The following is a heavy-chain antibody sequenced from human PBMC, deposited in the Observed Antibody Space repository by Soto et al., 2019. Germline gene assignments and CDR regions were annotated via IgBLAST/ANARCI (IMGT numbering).Heavy chain of an antibody. D-gene: IGHD6-19*01. V-gene: IGHV4-59*08. CDR3: ARHVQWLVTLEY. Sequence: QVQLQESGPGLVKPSETLSLTCTVSGGSISSYYWSWIRQPPGKGLEWIGYIYYSGSTNYNPTLKTRVNISVDTSKNQFSLKLSSVTAADTAVYYCARHVQWLVTLEYWGQGTLVTVSS. J-gene: IGHJ4*02. CDR1: GGSISSYY. CDR2: IYYSGST.